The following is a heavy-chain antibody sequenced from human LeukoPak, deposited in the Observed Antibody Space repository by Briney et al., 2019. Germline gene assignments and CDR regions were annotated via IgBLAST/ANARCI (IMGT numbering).Heavy chain of an antibody. D-gene: IGHD4/OR15-4a*01. CDR3: ARGYGAYAY. J-gene: IGHJ4*02. CDR2: IDGDGSST. Sequence: PGGSLRLSCAASGFTFSSYWMQWVRQAPGKGLVWVSRIDGDGSSTNYADSVKGRFTISRDNAKNTLYLQMNSLRAEDTAVYYCARGYGAYAYWGQGTLVTVSS. CDR1: GFTFSSYW. V-gene: IGHV3-74*01.